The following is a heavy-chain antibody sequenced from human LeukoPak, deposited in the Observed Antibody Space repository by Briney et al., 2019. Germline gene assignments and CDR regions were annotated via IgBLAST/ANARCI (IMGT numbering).Heavy chain of an antibody. CDR3: ARWSRVVAVAGGGFDY. D-gene: IGHD6-19*01. Sequence: SETLSLTCTVSGGSVSSGSYYWSWIRQPPGKGLEWIGYIYYSGSTNYNPSLKSRVTISVDTSKNQFSLKLSSVTAADTAVYYCARWSRVVAVAGGGFDYWGQGTLVTVSS. CDR2: IYYSGST. J-gene: IGHJ4*02. CDR1: GGSVSSGSYY. V-gene: IGHV4-61*01.